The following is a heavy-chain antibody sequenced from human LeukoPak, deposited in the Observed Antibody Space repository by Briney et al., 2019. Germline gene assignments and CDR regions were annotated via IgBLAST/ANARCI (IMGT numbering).Heavy chain of an antibody. J-gene: IGHJ4*02. V-gene: IGHV1-46*01. Sequence: ATVKVFCKASGYTFTSYYMHWVRQAPGQGLEWMGVINPSGGSTIYAQKFQGRVTMTRDTSTSTVYMELSSLRSEDTAVYYCARDPMTEPSRFDYWGQGTLVTVSS. CDR2: INPSGGST. CDR3: ARDPMTEPSRFDY. D-gene: IGHD1-14*01. CDR1: GYTFTSYY.